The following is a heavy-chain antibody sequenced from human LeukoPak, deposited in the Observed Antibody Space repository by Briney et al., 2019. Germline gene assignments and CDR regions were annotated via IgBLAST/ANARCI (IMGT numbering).Heavy chain of an antibody. J-gene: IGHJ4*02. Sequence: GGSLRLSCAASGFTFSSYSMNWVRQAPGKGLEWVANIKQDGSGKYYVDSVKGRFTISRDNAKNSLYLQMNSLRAEDTAVYYCASKGLYSNGWYASGYFDYWGQGSLVTVSS. CDR3: ASKGLYSNGWYASGYFDY. CDR2: IKQDGSGK. CDR1: GFTFSSYS. D-gene: IGHD6-19*01. V-gene: IGHV3-7*01.